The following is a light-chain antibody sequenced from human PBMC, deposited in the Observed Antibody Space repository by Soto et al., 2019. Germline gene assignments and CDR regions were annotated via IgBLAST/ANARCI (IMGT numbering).Light chain of an antibody. CDR2: GAS. Sequence: EIVVTQSPGILSVSPGERATLSCRASQSVSRNLAWYQQKPGQAPTLLIYGASTRATGIPARITGSGSGTEFTLTISSLQSEDFAIYYCQEYSKWPLFTFGPGTKVDIK. CDR1: QSVSRN. V-gene: IGKV3-15*01. CDR3: QEYSKWPLFT. J-gene: IGKJ3*01.